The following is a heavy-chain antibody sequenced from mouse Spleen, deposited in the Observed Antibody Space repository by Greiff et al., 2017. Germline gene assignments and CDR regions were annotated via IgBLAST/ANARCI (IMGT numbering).Heavy chain of an antibody. CDR3: ARRDYSNGGFAY. D-gene: IGHD2-5*01. V-gene: IGHV5-6-2*01. J-gene: IGHJ3*01. CDR2: INSNGGST. Sequence: EVMLVESGGGLVKPGGSLKLSCAASGFTFSSYAMSWVRQTPEKRLEWVAAINSNGGSTYYPDTVKDRFTISRDNAKNTLYLQMSSLRSEDTALYYCARRDYSNGGFAYWGQGTLVTVSA. CDR1: GFTFSSYA.